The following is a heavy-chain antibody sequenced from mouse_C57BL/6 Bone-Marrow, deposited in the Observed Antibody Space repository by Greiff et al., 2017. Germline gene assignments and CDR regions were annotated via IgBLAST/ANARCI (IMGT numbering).Heavy chain of an antibody. V-gene: IGHV1-81*01. Sequence: VQLQQSGAELARPGASVKLSCKASGYTFTSYGISWVKQRTGQGLEWIGEIYPRSGNTYYTEKFKGTATLTEDKSSSTAYMELRRLTSEDSAVYFCARLRRASFAYWGQGTLVTVSA. CDR1: GYTFTSYG. J-gene: IGHJ3*01. CDR2: IYPRSGNT. CDR3: ARLRRASFAY. D-gene: IGHD2-12*01.